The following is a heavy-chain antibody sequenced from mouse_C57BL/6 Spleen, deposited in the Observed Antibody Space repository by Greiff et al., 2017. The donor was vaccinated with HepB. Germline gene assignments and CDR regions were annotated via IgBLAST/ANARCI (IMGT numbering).Heavy chain of an antibody. J-gene: IGHJ3*01. D-gene: IGHD1-1*01. CDR2: IYPGSGNT. CDR3: APYYYGSSPAY. V-gene: IGHV1-76*01. Sequence: RPGQGLEWIARIYPGSGNTYYNEKFKGKATLTAEKSSSTAYMQLSSLTSEDSAVSFCAPYYYGSSPAYWGQGTLVSVSA.